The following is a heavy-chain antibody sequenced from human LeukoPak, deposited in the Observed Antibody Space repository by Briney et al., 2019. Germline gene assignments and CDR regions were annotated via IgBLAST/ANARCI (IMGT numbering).Heavy chain of an antibody. D-gene: IGHD5-24*01. V-gene: IGHV3-23*01. Sequence: GGSLRLSCAASGFTFSSYAMSWVRQAPGKGLEWVSAISGSGGSTYYADSVKGRFTISRDNSKNTLYLQMNSLRAEDTAVYYCAKKFGWLDGKTRYYYYYMDVWGKGTTVTVSS. CDR3: AKKFGWLDGKTRYYYYYMDV. J-gene: IGHJ6*03. CDR2: ISGSGGST. CDR1: GFTFSSYA.